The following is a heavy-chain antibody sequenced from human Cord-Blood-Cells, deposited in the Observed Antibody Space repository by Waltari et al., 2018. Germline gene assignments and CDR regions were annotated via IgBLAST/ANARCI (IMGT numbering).Heavy chain of an antibody. J-gene: IGHJ3*02. CDR3: ARDPTWSDAFDI. CDR2: IYTRGGT. D-gene: IGHD2-8*02. V-gene: IGHV4-4*07. Sequence: QVQLQESGPGLVKPSETLSLTCTAPGGSISSYYWSWIRRPAGKGLEWMGRIYTRGGTTSNPSLGSRVTMSVDTSKNQFSLKLSSGTAADTAVYYCARDPTWSDAFDIWGQVTMVTVSS. CDR1: GGSISSYY.